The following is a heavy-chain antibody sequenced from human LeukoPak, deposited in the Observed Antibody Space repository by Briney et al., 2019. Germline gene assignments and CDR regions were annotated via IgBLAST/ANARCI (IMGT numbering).Heavy chain of an antibody. V-gene: IGHV1-18*01. CDR2: ISAYNGNT. Sequence: GASVKVSCKASGYTFTSYGISWVRQAPGQGLEWMGWISAYNGNTNYAQKLQGRVTMTTDTSTSTAYMELRSLRSDDTAVYYCARETTMVRGTHYYYGMDVWGQGTTVTVSS. CDR1: GYTFTSYG. CDR3: ARETTMVRGTHYYYGMDV. J-gene: IGHJ6*02. D-gene: IGHD3-10*01.